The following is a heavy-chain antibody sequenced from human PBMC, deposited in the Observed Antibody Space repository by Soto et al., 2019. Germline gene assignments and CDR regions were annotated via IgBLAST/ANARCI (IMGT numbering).Heavy chain of an antibody. D-gene: IGHD3-16*01. Sequence: EVQLVESGGGLVQPGGSLRLSCAASGFTFSRFAMSWVRQTPEKGLEWVSTINSSGENTYYADSVKGRFTIARDNSKNTKYLKMESLRAEDSAFFSWAKRPLDFGGYYFDYWGQGTLITVSS. J-gene: IGHJ4*02. V-gene: IGHV3-23*04. CDR3: AKRPLDFGGYYFDY. CDR2: INSSGENT. CDR1: GFTFSRFA.